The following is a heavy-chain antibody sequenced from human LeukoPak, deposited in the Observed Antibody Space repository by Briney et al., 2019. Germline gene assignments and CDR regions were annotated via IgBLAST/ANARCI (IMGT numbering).Heavy chain of an antibody. V-gene: IGHV3-30*04. D-gene: IGHD3-9*01. CDR1: GFTFSGYA. CDR2: ISYVGNNK. Sequence: GGSLRLSCAASGFTFSGYAMHWVRQAPGKGLEWVAVISYVGNNKYYADSVKGRFTISRDNAKNSLYLQMNSLRAEDTAVYYCAREYFTYYMDVWGKGTTVTVSS. CDR3: AREYFTYYMDV. J-gene: IGHJ6*03.